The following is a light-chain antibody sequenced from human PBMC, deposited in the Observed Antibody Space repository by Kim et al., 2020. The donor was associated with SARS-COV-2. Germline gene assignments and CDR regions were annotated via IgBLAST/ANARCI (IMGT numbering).Light chain of an antibody. V-gene: IGKV3-11*01. Sequence: EIVLTQSPATLSLSPGERATLSCRASQSVSSYLAWYQQKPGQAPRLLIYDASNRATGIPARFSGSGSGTDFTLTISSLEPEDFAVYYCQQRSNWSLTFGGGTRLEI. CDR1: QSVSSY. J-gene: IGKJ4*01. CDR3: QQRSNWSLT. CDR2: DAS.